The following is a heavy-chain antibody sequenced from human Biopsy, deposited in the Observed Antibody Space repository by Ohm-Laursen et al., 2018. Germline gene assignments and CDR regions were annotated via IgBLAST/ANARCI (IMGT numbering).Heavy chain of an antibody. CDR2: IYYSGST. V-gene: IGHV4-59*01. CDR3: ARATNSTGWPYYYFYGMDV. D-gene: IGHD2/OR15-2a*01. CDR1: GGSISSDY. J-gene: IGHJ6*02. Sequence: SETLSPTCPVSGGSISSDYWSWIRQTPGKGLEWIGYIYYSGSTNYNPSLKSRVTISVDTSKNQFSLRLNSVTAADTAVYYCARATNSTGWPYYYFYGMDVWGQGTTVTVSS.